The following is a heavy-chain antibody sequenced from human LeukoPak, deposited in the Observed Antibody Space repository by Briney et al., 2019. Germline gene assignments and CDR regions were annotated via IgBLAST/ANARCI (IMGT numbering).Heavy chain of an antibody. V-gene: IGHV3-13*01. D-gene: IGHD6-13*01. CDR3: ARGVYSSSWYVGDAFDI. CDR2: IGTAGDT. Sequence: GGSLRLSCAASGFTFSSYDMHWVRQATGKGLEWVSAIGTAGDTYYPGSVKGRFTISRENAKNSLYLQMNSLRAGDTAVYYCARGVYSSSWYVGDAFDIWGQGTMVTVSS. CDR1: GFTFSSYD. J-gene: IGHJ3*02.